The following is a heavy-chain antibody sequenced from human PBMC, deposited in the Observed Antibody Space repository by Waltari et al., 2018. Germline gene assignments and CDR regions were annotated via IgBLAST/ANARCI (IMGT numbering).Heavy chain of an antibody. CDR1: GYTFTSLG. D-gene: IGHD7-27*01. J-gene: IGHJ6*02. V-gene: IGHV1-18*01. CDR2: IRGDNGNT. CDR3: ARPSLGQYYYYGMEV. Sequence: QVQLVQSGGEVTKPGASAKCTCTTSGYTFTSLGIIWVRQAPGQGLEWMGGIRGDNGNTNYAQHLQGRVTMTADTSTSTAYMELRSRRADDTAVYYCARPSLGQYYYYGMEVWGQGTAVTVSS.